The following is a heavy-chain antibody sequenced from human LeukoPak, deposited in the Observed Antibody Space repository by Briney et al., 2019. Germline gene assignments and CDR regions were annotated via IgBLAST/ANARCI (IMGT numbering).Heavy chain of an antibody. J-gene: IGHJ4*02. CDR2: ISDGGGNT. Sequence: GGSLRLSCAASGFTFSSYAMTWVRQAPGKGLGWVSTISDGGGNTYYADSVAGRFTISRGNSRDTLYLQMNSLRADDTAVYFCARGGFLGPDYWGQGTLVTVFS. D-gene: IGHD3-16*01. CDR3: ARGGFLGPDY. V-gene: IGHV3-23*01. CDR1: GFTFSSYA.